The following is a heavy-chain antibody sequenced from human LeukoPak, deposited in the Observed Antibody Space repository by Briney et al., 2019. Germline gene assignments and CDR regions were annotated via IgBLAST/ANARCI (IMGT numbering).Heavy chain of an antibody. D-gene: IGHD1-1*01. V-gene: IGHV3-23*01. CDR2: ISGSGGST. CDR1: GFTFSSYA. J-gene: IGHJ4*02. Sequence: GGSLRLSCAASGFTFSSYAMSWVRQAPGKGLEWVSAISGSGGSTYYADSVKGRFTISRDNSKSTLYLQMNSLRAEDTAVYYCATRPRTGTTYYFDYWGQGTLVTVSS. CDR3: ATRPRTGTTYYFDY.